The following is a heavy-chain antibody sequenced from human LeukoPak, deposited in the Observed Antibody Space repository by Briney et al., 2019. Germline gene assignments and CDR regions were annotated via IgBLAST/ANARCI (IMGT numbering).Heavy chain of an antibody. CDR2: IFSGGGT. CDR3: ARSAVASGINYFDP. Sequence: PGGSLRLSCEASGFTDSDNYINWIRQAPGKGLEWVAAIFSGGGTYYIDSVKGRFTISRDNAKNTLYLQMNSLRAEDTAMYYCARSAVASGINYFDPWGQGTLVTVSS. D-gene: IGHD6-13*01. J-gene: IGHJ5*02. V-gene: IGHV3-53*01. CDR1: GFTDSDNY.